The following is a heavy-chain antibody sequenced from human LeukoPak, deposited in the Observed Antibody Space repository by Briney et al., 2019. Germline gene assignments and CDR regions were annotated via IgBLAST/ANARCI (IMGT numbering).Heavy chain of an antibody. CDR3: AKARGSSYPYYYYGMDV. CDR2: ISWNSGSI. V-gene: IGHV3-9*01. D-gene: IGHD6-13*01. J-gene: IGHJ6*02. Sequence: GGSLRLSCAASGFTFDDYAMPWVRQAPGKGLEWVSGISWNSGSIGYADSVKGRFTISRDNAKNSLYLQMNSLRAEDTALYYCAKARGSSYPYYYYGMDVWGQGTTVTVSS. CDR1: GFTFDDYA.